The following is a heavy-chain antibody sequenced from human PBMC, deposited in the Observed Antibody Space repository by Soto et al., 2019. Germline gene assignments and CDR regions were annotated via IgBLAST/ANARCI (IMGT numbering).Heavy chain of an antibody. V-gene: IGHV1-18*01. J-gene: IGHJ4*02. D-gene: IGHD6-19*01. Sequence: QVQLVKSGAEVKKPGASVKVSCKASGYNFTSYGISWVRQAPEQGLEWMGWISAYNGNTKYAQKLQGRVTMTTDTSTSTAYMEVRSLRSDDTAVYYCARDLAVGLVDYWGQGTLVTVSS. CDR1: GYNFTSYG. CDR3: ARDLAVGLVDY. CDR2: ISAYNGNT.